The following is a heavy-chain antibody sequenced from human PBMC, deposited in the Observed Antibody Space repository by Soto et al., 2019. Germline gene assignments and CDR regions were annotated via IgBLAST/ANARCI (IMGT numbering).Heavy chain of an antibody. CDR3: ARGDLRFLEWLPYGDHYGMDV. V-gene: IGHV1-46*01. J-gene: IGHJ6*02. D-gene: IGHD3-3*01. Sequence: GASVKVSCKASGYTFTSYYMHWVRQAPGQGLEWMGIINPSGGSTSYAQRFQGRVTMTRDTSTSTVYMELSSLRSEDTAVYYCARGDLRFLEWLPYGDHYGMDVWGQGTTVTVSS. CDR2: INPSGGST. CDR1: GYTFTSYY.